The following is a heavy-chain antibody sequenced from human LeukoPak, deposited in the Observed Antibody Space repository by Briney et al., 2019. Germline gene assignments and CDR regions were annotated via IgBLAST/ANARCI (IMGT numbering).Heavy chain of an antibody. CDR1: GGTFSSYA. J-gene: IGHJ5*02. Sequence: GASVKVPCKASGGTFSSYAISWVRQAPGQGLEWMGGIIPIFGTANYAQKFQGRVTITTDESTSTAYMELSSLRSEDTAVYYCARDIRNYYDSSGYYRWFDPWGQGTLVTVSS. V-gene: IGHV1-69*05. CDR2: IIPIFGTA. D-gene: IGHD3-22*01. CDR3: ARDIRNYYDSSGYYRWFDP.